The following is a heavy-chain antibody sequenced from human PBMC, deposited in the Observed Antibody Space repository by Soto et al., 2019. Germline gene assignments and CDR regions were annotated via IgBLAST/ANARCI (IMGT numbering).Heavy chain of an antibody. J-gene: IGHJ2*01. CDR3: ARGLAPERITMIVVVITTNWYFDL. Sequence: PSETLSLTCAVYGGSFSGYYWSWIRQPPGKGLEWIGEINHSGSTNYNPSLKSRVTISVDTSKNQFSLKPSSVTAADTAVYYCARGLAPERITMIVVVITTNWYFDLWGRGTLVTVS. V-gene: IGHV4-34*01. CDR2: INHSGST. D-gene: IGHD3-22*01. CDR1: GGSFSGYY.